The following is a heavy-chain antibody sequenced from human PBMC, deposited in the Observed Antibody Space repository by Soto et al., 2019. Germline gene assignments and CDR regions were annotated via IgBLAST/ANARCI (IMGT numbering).Heavy chain of an antibody. V-gene: IGHV3-23*01. CDR2: LSRSGGDT. D-gene: IGHD3-22*01. Sequence: PGGSLRLSCVVSGVTFSSYAMSWVRQAPGKGLEWVSSLSRSGGDTYYADSVRGRFTISRDNSNNTLYLQLNSLRADDTAVYYCAKDRHRSGPPHPLDYWGQGTLVTVSS. CDR1: GVTFSSYA. CDR3: AKDRHRSGPPHPLDY. J-gene: IGHJ4*02.